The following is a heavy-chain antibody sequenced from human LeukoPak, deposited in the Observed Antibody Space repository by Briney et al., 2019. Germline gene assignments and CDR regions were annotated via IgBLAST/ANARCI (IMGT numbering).Heavy chain of an antibody. CDR3: ARAASGYPFDY. J-gene: IGHJ4*02. CDR1: GYTFTSYY. Sequence: ASVTVSCKASGYTFTSYYMHWVRQAPGQGLEWMGIINPSGGSTSYTQKFQGRVTMTRDTSTSTVYMELSSLRSEDTAVYYCARAASGYPFDYWGQGTLVTVSS. V-gene: IGHV1-46*01. D-gene: IGHD3-22*01. CDR2: INPSGGST.